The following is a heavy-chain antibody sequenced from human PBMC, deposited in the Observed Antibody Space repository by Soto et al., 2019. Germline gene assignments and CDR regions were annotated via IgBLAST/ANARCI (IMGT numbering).Heavy chain of an antibody. V-gene: IGHV1-3*01. D-gene: IGHD2-21*01. J-gene: IGHJ4*02. CDR3: ARGGIPLFEY. CDR2: IRPGSGKA. Sequence: QVHLVQSGAEVKKPGASVSVSCKASGYNFTDNRIHWLRQAPGQRLEWMGWIRPGSGKAQYSEKFLGRVTITRDTSATTAHMELSSLSSDDTALYDCARGGIPLFEYGGQGTRVPVSS. CDR1: GYNFTDNR.